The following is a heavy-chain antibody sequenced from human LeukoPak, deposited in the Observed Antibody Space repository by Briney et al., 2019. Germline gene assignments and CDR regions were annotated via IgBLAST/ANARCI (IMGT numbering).Heavy chain of an antibody. J-gene: IGHJ4*02. V-gene: IGHV3-48*03. Sequence: GGSLRLSCAASGFTFSSYEVNWVRQAPGKGLEWVSYISSSGSTIYYADSVKGRFTISRDNAKDTLYLQMNSLRAEDTAVYYCARLPTGSSLHYWGQGTLVTVSS. CDR2: ISSSGSTI. CDR1: GFTFSSYE. CDR3: ARLPTGSSLHY. D-gene: IGHD6-6*01.